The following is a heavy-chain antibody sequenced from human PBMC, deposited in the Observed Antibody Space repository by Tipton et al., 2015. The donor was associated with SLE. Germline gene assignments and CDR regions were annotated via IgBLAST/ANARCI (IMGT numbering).Heavy chain of an antibody. CDR3: ARQRDYYGSGSMRYYFDY. CDR1: GGSFSGYY. D-gene: IGHD3-10*01. J-gene: IGHJ4*02. CDR2: INHSGST. V-gene: IGHV4-34*01. Sequence: LRLSCAVYGGSFSGYYWSWIRQPPGKGLEWIGEINHSGSTNYNPSLKSRVTISVDTSKNQFSLKLSSVTAADTAVYYCARQRDYYGSGSMRYYFDYWGQGTLVTVSS.